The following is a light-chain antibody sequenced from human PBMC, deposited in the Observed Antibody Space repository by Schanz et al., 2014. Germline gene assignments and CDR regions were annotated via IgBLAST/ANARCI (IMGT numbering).Light chain of an antibody. V-gene: IGLV2-8*01. CDR2: DVT. Sequence: QSALTQPPSASGSPGQSVTISCTGTSSDVGAYNYVSWYQQHPGKAPKLIISDVTRRPSGVPDRFSGSKSDNTASLTISGLLAEDEADYYCSSYRSSNTVVFGGGTKLTVL. CDR3: SSYRSSNTVV. CDR1: SSDVGAYNY. J-gene: IGLJ2*01.